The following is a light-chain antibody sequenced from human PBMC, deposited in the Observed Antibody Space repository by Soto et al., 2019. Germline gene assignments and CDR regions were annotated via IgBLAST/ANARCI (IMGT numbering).Light chain of an antibody. CDR3: QQYGSSPPWFT. J-gene: IGKJ3*01. V-gene: IGKV3-20*01. Sequence: EIVLTQSPGTLSLSPGDRASLSCRASQSISFNLAWYQQKPGQAPRLLIYDASNRATGIPARFSGSGSGTDFTLTISRLEPEDFAVYYCQQYGSSPPWFTFGPGTKVDIK. CDR2: DAS. CDR1: QSISFN.